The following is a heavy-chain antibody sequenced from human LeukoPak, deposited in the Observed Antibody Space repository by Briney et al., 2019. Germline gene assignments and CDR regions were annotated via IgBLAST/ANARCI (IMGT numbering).Heavy chain of an antibody. Sequence: GGSPRLSCVASGFTFSSYWMSWVRQAPGKGLEWLANIKQDGSEKYYVDSVKGRFTISRDNAKNSLYLQMNSLRAEDTAVYYCVRDYCSGVTCYDGYWGQGTLVTVSS. CDR2: IKQDGSEK. J-gene: IGHJ4*02. CDR1: GFTFSSYW. CDR3: VRDYCSGVTCYDGY. D-gene: IGHD2-15*01. V-gene: IGHV3-7*04.